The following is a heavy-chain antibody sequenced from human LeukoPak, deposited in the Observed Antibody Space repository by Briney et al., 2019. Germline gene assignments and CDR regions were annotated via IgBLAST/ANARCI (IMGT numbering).Heavy chain of an antibody. CDR1: GGSISIYT. CDR3: ARDFSSKNWFDT. Sequence: SETLSLTCTVSGGSISIYTWSWIRQPAERGLEWIGRFYSNGNTAYNPSVKSRVTMSVDMSKNQVSLKLTSVTAADTAIYYCARDFSSKNWFDTWGQGTLVTVSS. CDR2: FYSNGNT. V-gene: IGHV4-4*07. J-gene: IGHJ5*02.